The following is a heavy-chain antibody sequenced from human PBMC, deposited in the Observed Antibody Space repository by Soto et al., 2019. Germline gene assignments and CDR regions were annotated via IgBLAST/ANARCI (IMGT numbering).Heavy chain of an antibody. V-gene: IGHV3-53*04. D-gene: IGHD5-12*01. CDR3: ASFVRGYSGYDSDY. CDR1: GFTVSSNY. Sequence: EVQLVESGGGLVQPGGSLRLSCAASGFTVSSNYMSWVRQAPGKGLEWVSVIYSGGSTYYADSVKGRFIISRHNSKNTLYLQMNSLRAEDTAVYYCASFVRGYSGYDSDYWGQGTLVTVSS. J-gene: IGHJ4*02. CDR2: IYSGGST.